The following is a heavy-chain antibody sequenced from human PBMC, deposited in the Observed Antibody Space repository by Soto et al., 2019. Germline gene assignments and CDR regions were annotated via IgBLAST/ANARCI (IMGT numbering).Heavy chain of an antibody. J-gene: IGHJ4*02. CDR1: GFTFSNYT. CDR2: ISYDEIDK. D-gene: IGHD3-10*01. V-gene: IGHV3-30*04. CDR3: AGRSGSSDC. Sequence: PGGSLRLSCAASGFTFSNYTMHWVRQAPGKGLEWVALISYDEIDKYYADAVKGRFTISRDNSKNTLYLQMDSLRAEDTAVYYCAGRSGSSDCWGQGTLVTVSS.